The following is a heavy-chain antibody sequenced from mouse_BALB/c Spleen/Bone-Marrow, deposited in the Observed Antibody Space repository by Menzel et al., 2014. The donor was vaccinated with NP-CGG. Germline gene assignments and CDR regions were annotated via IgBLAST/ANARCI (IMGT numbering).Heavy chain of an antibody. Sequence: EVQGVESGGDLVKPGGSLKLSCAASGFTFSSYGMSWVRQTPDKRLEWVATINNGGTYTYSPDSVKGRFTISRDNAKNTLCLQMSSLKSVDIAMYCCALNWDSAYWGQGTLVTVSA. CDR3: ALNWDSAY. D-gene: IGHD4-1*02. CDR1: GFTFSSYG. CDR2: INNGGTYT. J-gene: IGHJ3*01. V-gene: IGHV5-6*01.